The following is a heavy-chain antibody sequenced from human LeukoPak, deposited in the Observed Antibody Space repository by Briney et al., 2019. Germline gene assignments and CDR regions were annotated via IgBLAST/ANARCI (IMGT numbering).Heavy chain of an antibody. Sequence: PGGSLRLSCAASGFTFSSYWMSWVRQAPGKGLEWVSGISGSGGSTYYADSVKGRFTISRDNSKNTLYLQMNSLRAEDTAVYYCAKARKSDYYDSSDSWGQGTLVTVSS. CDR3: AKARKSDYYDSSDS. V-gene: IGHV3-23*01. J-gene: IGHJ4*02. D-gene: IGHD3-22*01. CDR1: GFTFSSYW. CDR2: ISGSGGST.